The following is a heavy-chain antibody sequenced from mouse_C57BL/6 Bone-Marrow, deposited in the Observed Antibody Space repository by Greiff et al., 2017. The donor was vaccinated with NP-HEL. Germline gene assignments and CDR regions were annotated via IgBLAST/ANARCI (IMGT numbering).Heavy chain of an antibody. J-gene: IGHJ1*03. CDR3: ARGTTVVARDWYCDV. CDR2: FHPYNDDT. Sequence: VKLVESGAELVKPGASVKMSCKASGYTFTTYPIEWMKQNHGKSLEWIGNFHPYNDDTKYNEKFKGKATLTVEKSSSTVYLELSRLTSDDSAVYYCARGTTVVARDWYCDVWGTGTTVTVSS. V-gene: IGHV1-47*01. D-gene: IGHD1-1*01. CDR1: GYTFTTYP.